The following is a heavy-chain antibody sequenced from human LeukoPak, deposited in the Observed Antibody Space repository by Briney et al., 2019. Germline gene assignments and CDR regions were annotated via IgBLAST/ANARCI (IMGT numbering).Heavy chain of an antibody. CDR1: GFTFNTYT. CDR2: ISSGTSYI. Sequence: GGSLRLSCAASGFTFNTYTMNWVRQAPGKGLEWVSSISSGTSYIYYADSVKGRFTISRDNSKNTLYLQMNSLRAADTAVYYCARQTGSGLFILPGGQGTLVTVSS. J-gene: IGHJ4*02. V-gene: IGHV3-21*01. D-gene: IGHD3/OR15-3a*01. CDR3: ARQTGSGLFILP.